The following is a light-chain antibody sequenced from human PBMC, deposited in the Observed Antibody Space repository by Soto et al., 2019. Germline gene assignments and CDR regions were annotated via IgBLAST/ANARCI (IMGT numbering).Light chain of an antibody. Sequence: EIVLTQSPGTLSLSPGERATLSCRASQSVSSYLAWYQQKPGQAPRLLIYDASNRATGIPARFSGSGSGTEFTLTISSREPEDFAIYYCQVRNVWPPFPFGQGTKLEIK. CDR1: QSVSSY. V-gene: IGKV3-11*01. CDR3: QVRNVWPPFP. J-gene: IGKJ2*01. CDR2: DAS.